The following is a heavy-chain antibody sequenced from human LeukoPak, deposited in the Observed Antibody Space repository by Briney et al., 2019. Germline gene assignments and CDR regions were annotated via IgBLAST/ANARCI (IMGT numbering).Heavy chain of an antibody. Sequence: GGSLRLSCAASGFTFSSYGMHWVRQAPGRGLEWVVLIWFDGTYEYYADSVKGRSTISRDNSNKTLYLQMNSLRAEDTAVYYCAKERDYAEDMDVWGKGTTVTVSS. CDR1: GFTFSSYG. CDR2: IWFDGTYE. D-gene: IGHD4-17*01. V-gene: IGHV3-33*06. CDR3: AKERDYAEDMDV. J-gene: IGHJ6*03.